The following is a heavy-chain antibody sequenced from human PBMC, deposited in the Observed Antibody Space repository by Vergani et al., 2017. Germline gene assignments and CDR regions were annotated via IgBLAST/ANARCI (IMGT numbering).Heavy chain of an antibody. V-gene: IGHV4-61*02. Sequence: QVQLQESGPGLVKPSQTLSLTCTVSGGSISSGGYYWSWIRQHPGKGLEWIGRIYTSGSTNYNPSLKSRVTMSVDTSKNQFSLKLSSVTAADTAVYYCARVSGSYFWYFDLWGRGTLVTVSS. J-gene: IGHJ2*01. CDR1: GGSISSGGYY. D-gene: IGHD1-26*01. CDR2: IYTSGST. CDR3: ARVSGSYFWYFDL.